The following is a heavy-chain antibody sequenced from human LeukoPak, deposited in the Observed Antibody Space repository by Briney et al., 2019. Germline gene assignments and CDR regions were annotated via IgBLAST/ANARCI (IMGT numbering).Heavy chain of an antibody. D-gene: IGHD3-22*01. Sequence: GGSLRLSCAASGFTFSSYSMNWVRQAPGKGLEWVSYISSSSSTIYYADSVKGRFTISRDNAKNSLYRQMNSLRAEDTAVYYCARTVSGFDAFGIWGQGTMVTVSS. CDR3: ARTVSGFDAFGI. CDR1: GFTFSSYS. V-gene: IGHV3-48*01. CDR2: ISSSSSTI. J-gene: IGHJ3*02.